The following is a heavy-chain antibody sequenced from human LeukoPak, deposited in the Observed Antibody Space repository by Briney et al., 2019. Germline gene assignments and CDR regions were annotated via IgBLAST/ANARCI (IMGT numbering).Heavy chain of an antibody. CDR3: ARSSGIAVAGPRDYYYYYMDV. V-gene: IGHV1-69*05. D-gene: IGHD6-19*01. J-gene: IGHJ6*03. CDR1: GYTFTSYG. CDR2: IIPIFGTA. Sequence: SVKVSCKASGYTFTSYGISWVRQAPGQGLEWMGRIIPIFGTANYAQKFQGRVTITTDESTSTAYMELSSLRSEDTAVYYCARSSGIAVAGPRDYYYYYMDVWGKGTTVTVSS.